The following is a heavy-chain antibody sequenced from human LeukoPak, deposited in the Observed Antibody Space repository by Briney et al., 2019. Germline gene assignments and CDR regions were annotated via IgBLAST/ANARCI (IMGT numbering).Heavy chain of an antibody. CDR3: AKDHTPYKYGYVGDY. CDR1: GFTFSSFA. CDR2: ISGSGGST. J-gene: IGHJ4*02. Sequence: GGSLRLSCAASGFTFSSFAMSRVRQAPGKGLEWVAAISGSGGSTYYADSVKGRFSISRDNSKDTLYLHMNSLRADDTAVYYCAKDHTPYKYGYVGDYWGQGTLVTVSS. D-gene: IGHD5-18*01. V-gene: IGHV3-23*01.